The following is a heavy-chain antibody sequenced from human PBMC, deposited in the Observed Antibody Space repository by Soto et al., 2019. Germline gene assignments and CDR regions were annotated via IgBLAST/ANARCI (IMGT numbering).Heavy chain of an antibody. D-gene: IGHD3-10*01. J-gene: IGHJ4*02. V-gene: IGHV1-46*01. CDR2: INPSDGGA. CDR1: GYTFTIYY. CDR3: ARATMVRGVIPYY. Sequence: ASVKVSCKASGYTFTIYYIHWIRQAPGQGLEWMGIINPSDGGATYEQKFQGRVTVTRDTSRSTVYMELSSLTSDDTAVYYCARATMVRGVIPYYWGQGTLVTVSS.